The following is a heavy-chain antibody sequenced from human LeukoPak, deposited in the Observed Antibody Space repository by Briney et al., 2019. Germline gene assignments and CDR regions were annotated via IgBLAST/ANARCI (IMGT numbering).Heavy chain of an antibody. CDR2: ISSSGSTI. CDR1: GFTFSDYY. CDR3: ARHADYGGNSAVDY. Sequence: GGSLRLSCAASGFTFSDYYMSWIRQAPAKGLEWVSYISSSGSTICYADSVKGRFTISRDNAKNSLYLQMNSLRAEDTAVYYCARHADYGGNSAVDYWGQGTLVTVSS. J-gene: IGHJ4*02. V-gene: IGHV3-11*01. D-gene: IGHD4-23*01.